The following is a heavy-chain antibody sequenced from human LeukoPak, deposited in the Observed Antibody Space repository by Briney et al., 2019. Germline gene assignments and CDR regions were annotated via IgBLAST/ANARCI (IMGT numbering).Heavy chain of an antibody. Sequence: GGSLRLSCTASGFTFSTYWINWVRQSPGKGLVWVALINGGGSTTTHADSVKGRFTISRDNAKNTAYLQMNSLRDEDTAVYFCARDYAGLPDYWGQGTLVTVSA. CDR2: INGGGSTT. V-gene: IGHV3-74*03. J-gene: IGHJ4*02. CDR3: ARDYAGLPDY. D-gene: IGHD3-9*01. CDR1: GFTFSTYW.